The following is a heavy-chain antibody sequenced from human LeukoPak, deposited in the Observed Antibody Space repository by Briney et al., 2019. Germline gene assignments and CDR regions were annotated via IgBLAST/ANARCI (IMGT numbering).Heavy chain of an antibody. V-gene: IGHV1-18*01. CDR1: GYTFTSYG. Sequence: ASVKVSCKASGYTFTSYGISWVRQAPGQGLEWMGWISAYNGNTNYAQKLQGRVTMTTDTSTSTAYMELRSLRSGDTAVYYCARSGYSSPRGGFDPWGQGTLVTVSS. J-gene: IGHJ5*02. CDR3: ARSGYSSPRGGFDP. CDR2: ISAYNGNT. D-gene: IGHD6-13*01.